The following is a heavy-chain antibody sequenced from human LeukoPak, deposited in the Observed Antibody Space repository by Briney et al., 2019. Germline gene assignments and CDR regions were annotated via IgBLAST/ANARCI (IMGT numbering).Heavy chain of an antibody. Sequence: ASVKVSCKASGYTFTSYDINWVRQATGQGLEWMGWMNPNSGNTGYAQKFQGRVTMTRNTSISTAYMELSSLRSEDTAVYYCSSGGYCSSTSCYGFAFDIWGQGTMVTFSS. CDR3: SSGGYCSSTSCYGFAFDI. CDR1: GYTFTSYD. J-gene: IGHJ3*02. V-gene: IGHV1-8*01. CDR2: MNPNSGNT. D-gene: IGHD2-2*01.